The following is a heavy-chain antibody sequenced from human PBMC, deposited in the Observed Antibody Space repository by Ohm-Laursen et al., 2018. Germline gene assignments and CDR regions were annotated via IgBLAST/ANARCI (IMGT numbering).Heavy chain of an antibody. CDR1: GFIVNSNH. CDR2: INTEDQT. D-gene: IGHD6-19*01. Sequence: SLRLSCSASGFIVNSNHMSWVRQAPGKGLEWVSVINTEDQTFYLNSVKGRFSISRDNSKNTVYLQMNSLRVEDTAVYYCAKGPFIAVAGSNYFFDYWGQGTLVTVSS. CDR3: AKGPFIAVAGSNYFFDY. J-gene: IGHJ4*02. V-gene: IGHV3-66*01.